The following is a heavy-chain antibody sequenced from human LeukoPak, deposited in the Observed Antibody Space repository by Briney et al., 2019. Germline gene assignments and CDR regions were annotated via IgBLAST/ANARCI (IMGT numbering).Heavy chain of an antibody. CDR1: GGSFSGYY. Sequence: PSETLSLTCAVYGGSFSGYYWSWIRQPPGKGLEGIASIYYSGITYYNPSLKSRITLSGDTSKNQFSLTLTSVTAADTAVYFCARAVTSSSSWYKWVNWFDPWGQGILVTVSS. J-gene: IGHJ5*02. CDR2: IYYSGIT. D-gene: IGHD6-13*01. V-gene: IGHV4-34*10. CDR3: ARAVTSSSSWYKWVNWFDP.